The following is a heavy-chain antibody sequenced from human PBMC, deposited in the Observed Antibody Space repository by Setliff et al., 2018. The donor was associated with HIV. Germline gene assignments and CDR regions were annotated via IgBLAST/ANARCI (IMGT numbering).Heavy chain of an antibody. D-gene: IGHD2-2*01. J-gene: IGHJ5*02. CDR2: MNPNSGNT. V-gene: IGHV1-8*02. Sequence: ASVKVSCKASGYTFTSYDINWVRQATGQGLEWMGWMNPNSGNTGYAQKFQGRVTMTRNTSISTAYMELSSLRSDDTAVYYCARWSCGRATCYDSPYNWFEPWGQGTLVTVS. CDR1: GYTFTSYD. CDR3: ARWSCGRATCYDSPYNWFEP.